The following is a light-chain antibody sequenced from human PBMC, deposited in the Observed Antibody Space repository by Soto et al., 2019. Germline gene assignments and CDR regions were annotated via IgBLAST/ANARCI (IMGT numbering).Light chain of an antibody. J-gene: IGKJ5*01. CDR3: QQRSNWPPRIT. CDR2: DAS. CDR1: QSVSSY. V-gene: IGKV3-11*01. Sequence: EIVLTQSPATLSLSPGERATISCRASQSVSSYLAWYQQKPGQAPRLLIYDASNRATGIPARFSGSGSGTDFTLTISSLELEHFAVYYCQQRSNWPPRITFGQGTRLEIK.